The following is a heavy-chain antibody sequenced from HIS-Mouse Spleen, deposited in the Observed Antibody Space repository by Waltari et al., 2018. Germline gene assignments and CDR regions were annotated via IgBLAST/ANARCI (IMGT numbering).Heavy chain of an antibody. CDR3: AREIPYSSSWYDWYFDL. V-gene: IGHV4-31*03. D-gene: IGHD6-13*01. Sequence: QVQLQESGPGLVKPSQTLSLTCTVSGCSISSGGYYWGWIRQHPGKGLEWIGYIYYSGSTYYNPSLKSRVTISVDTSKNQFSLKLSSVTAADTAVYYCAREIPYSSSWYDWYFDLWGRGTLVTVSS. CDR1: GCSISSGGYY. J-gene: IGHJ2*01. CDR2: IYYSGST.